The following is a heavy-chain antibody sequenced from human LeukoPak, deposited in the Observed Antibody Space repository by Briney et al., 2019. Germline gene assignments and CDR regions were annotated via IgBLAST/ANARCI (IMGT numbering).Heavy chain of an antibody. CDR2: INPKSGGT. V-gene: IGHV1-2*02. Sequence: ASVKVSCKTSGYSFTDYQMQWVRQAPGQGLEWMGWINPKSGGTNYAQKFAGRVTVTRDTSINTAYMELSRLTFDDTAVYYCARVFQYYYDRSGSPELVSHFDYWGQGTLVTVSS. CDR1: GYSFTDYQ. J-gene: IGHJ4*02. CDR3: ARVFQYYYDRSGSPELVSHFDY. D-gene: IGHD3-22*01.